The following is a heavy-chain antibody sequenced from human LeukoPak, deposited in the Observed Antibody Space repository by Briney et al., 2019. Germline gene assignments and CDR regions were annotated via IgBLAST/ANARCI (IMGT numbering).Heavy chain of an antibody. CDR1: GFTFSSYS. Sequence: GGSLRLSCAASGFTFSSYSMNWVRQAPGKGLEWVSSISSSSSYIYYAEQVKGRFTNSRDNTKNSLYLQMNSLRAEDTAVYYCARDILWYSSGWDPDYWGQGTLVTVSS. D-gene: IGHD6-19*01. CDR3: ARDILWYSSGWDPDY. V-gene: IGHV3-21*01. J-gene: IGHJ4*02. CDR2: ISSSSSYI.